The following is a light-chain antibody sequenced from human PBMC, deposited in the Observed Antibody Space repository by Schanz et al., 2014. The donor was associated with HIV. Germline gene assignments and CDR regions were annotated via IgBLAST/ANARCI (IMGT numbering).Light chain of an antibody. Sequence: IVLTQSPGTLSLSPGEKATLSCKASQSINNDYLAWYQQKPGQAPRLLIYVASIRASGVPERFSGSGSGTDFTLTISRPEPEDFAVYYCQQRSNWPVTFGQGTRLEIK. V-gene: IGKV3D-20*02. J-gene: IGKJ5*01. CDR1: QSINNDY. CDR3: QQRSNWPVT. CDR2: VAS.